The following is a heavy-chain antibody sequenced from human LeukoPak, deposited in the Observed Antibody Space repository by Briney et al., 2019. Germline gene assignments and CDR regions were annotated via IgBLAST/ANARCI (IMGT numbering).Heavy chain of an antibody. Sequence: GGSLRLSCAASGFAFSSYAMSWVRQAPGRGLEWVSSISGTGGRTYYADSVKGRFTISRDNSKNTLDLQMNSLRADDTAVYYCTRDGYSNYWYLNLWGQGTLVTVSS. J-gene: IGHJ4*02. D-gene: IGHD6-13*01. V-gene: IGHV3-23*01. CDR3: TRDGYSNYWYLNL. CDR1: GFAFSSYA. CDR2: ISGTGGRT.